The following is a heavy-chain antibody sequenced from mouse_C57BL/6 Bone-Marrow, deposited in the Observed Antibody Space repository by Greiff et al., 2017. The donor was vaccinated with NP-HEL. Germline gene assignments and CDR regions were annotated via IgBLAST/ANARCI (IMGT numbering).Heavy chain of an antibody. CDR3: ARRSHYDYAFAY. V-gene: IGHV1-18*01. J-gene: IGHJ3*01. CDR1: GYTFTDYN. Sequence: EVKLMESGPELVKPGASVKIPCKASGYTFTDYNMDWVKQSHGKSLEWIGDINPNNGGTIYNQKFKGKATLTVDKSSSTAYMELRSLTSEDTAVYYCARRSHYDYAFAYWGQGTLVTVSA. CDR2: INPNNGGT. D-gene: IGHD2-4*01.